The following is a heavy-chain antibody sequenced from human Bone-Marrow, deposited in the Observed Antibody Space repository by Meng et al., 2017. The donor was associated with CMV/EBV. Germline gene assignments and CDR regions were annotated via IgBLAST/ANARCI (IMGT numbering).Heavy chain of an antibody. CDR3: ARDLPTYYDFWSGYYGNYYYGMNV. J-gene: IGHJ6*02. Sequence: GESLKISCAASGITVSSNYMSWGRQAPGKGLEWVSVIYSGGSTYYADSVKGRFTISRDNSKNTLYLQMNSLRAEDTAVYYCARDLPTYYDFWSGYYGNYYYGMNVWGQGTTVTVSS. V-gene: IGHV3-53*01. CDR2: IYSGGST. D-gene: IGHD3-3*01. CDR1: GITVSSNY.